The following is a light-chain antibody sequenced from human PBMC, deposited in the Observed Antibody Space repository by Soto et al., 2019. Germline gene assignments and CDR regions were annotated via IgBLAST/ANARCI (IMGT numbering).Light chain of an antibody. CDR2: GAS. Sequence: EIVLTQSPGTLSLSPGERATLSCRASQSISTSYLAWYQQRPGQAPRLLIYGASSRATGIPDRFNGSGSGTAFTLTISRLEPEDFAVYYCQQYDSSPMYTFGQGTKLQIK. CDR1: QSISTSY. V-gene: IGKV3-20*01. CDR3: QQYDSSPMYT. J-gene: IGKJ2*01.